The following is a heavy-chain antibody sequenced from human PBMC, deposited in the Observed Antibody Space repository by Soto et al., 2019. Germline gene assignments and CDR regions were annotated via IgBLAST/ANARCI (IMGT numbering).Heavy chain of an antibody. Sequence: QVQLVQSGPEVKKPGASVKISCKASGYTFNTYGFTWVRQAPGQGLGWMGWIGAHNGDTNYVQKFQGRVTMTTETSTTTYYMELRKLTSDDTAVYFCARDWRGAEGFDPWGQGTLVTVSS. CDR3: ARDWRGAEGFDP. J-gene: IGHJ5*02. CDR1: GYTFNTYG. V-gene: IGHV1-18*01. CDR2: IGAHNGDT. D-gene: IGHD3-3*01.